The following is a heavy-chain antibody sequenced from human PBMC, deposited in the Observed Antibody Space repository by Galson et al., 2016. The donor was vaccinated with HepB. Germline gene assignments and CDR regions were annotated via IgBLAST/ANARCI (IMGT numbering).Heavy chain of an antibody. D-gene: IGHD3-10*01. CDR1: GFTFSSYG. Sequence: SLRLSCAASGFTFSSYGMSWVRQAPGKGLEWVSAVSGSGGSTYYADSVKGRFTISRDNSKNTLYLQMNSLRVEDTAVYYCAREDTMVRGVIITSGMDVWGQGATVTVSS. V-gene: IGHV3-23*01. CDR2: VSGSGGST. J-gene: IGHJ6*02. CDR3: AREDTMVRGVIITSGMDV.